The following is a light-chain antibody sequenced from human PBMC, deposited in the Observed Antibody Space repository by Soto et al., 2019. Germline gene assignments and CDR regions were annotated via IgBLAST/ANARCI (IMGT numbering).Light chain of an antibody. CDR2: GAS. Sequence: EIVLTQSPGALSVAPGETLSLSCRASEAINNNFVAWYQQRPGQVPRLFMYGASIRVSGVPDRISGRRSGTGFILNIARVEPEDSAVYFCQQYHLSPLTFGGGTQV. CDR1: EAINNNF. CDR3: QQYHLSPLT. J-gene: IGKJ4*01. V-gene: IGKV3-20*01.